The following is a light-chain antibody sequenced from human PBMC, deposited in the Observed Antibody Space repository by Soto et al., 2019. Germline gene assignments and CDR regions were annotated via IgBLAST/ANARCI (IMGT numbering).Light chain of an antibody. CDR2: EDN. V-gene: IGLV2-23*01. CDR1: TSDIANYNL. CDR3: FSYEGGPTLSVI. Sequence: QSVLTQPASVSGSPGQSITISCTGTTSDIANYNLVSWYQQHPGKVPKLIIHEDNKRPSGISDRFSGSKSGNTASLTIPALQAEDEADYYCFSYEGGPTLSVIFGGATKLTVL. J-gene: IGLJ2*01.